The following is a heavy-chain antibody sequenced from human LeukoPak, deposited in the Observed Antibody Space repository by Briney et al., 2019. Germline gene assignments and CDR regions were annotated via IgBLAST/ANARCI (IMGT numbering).Heavy chain of an antibody. Sequence: SETLSLTCTVSGGSISSGSYYWSWIRQPAGKGLEWIGRIYTSGSTNYNPSLKSRVTISVDTSKDQFSLKLSSVTAADTAVYYCARDWSGKNAFDIWGQGTMVTVSS. D-gene: IGHD3-10*01. J-gene: IGHJ3*02. CDR2: IYTSGST. CDR1: GGSISSGSYY. CDR3: ARDWSGKNAFDI. V-gene: IGHV4-61*02.